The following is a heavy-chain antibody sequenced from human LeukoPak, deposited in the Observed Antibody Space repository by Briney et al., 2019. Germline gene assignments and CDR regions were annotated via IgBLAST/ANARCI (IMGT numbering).Heavy chain of an antibody. J-gene: IGHJ4*02. V-gene: IGHV3-21*01. CDR3: ARDPQYCSGGSCFSFDY. CDR2: IISSSSYI. Sequence: GGSLRLSCAASGFTFSTYSMNWVRQAPGKGLEWVSSIISSSSYIYYADSVKGRFTISRDNAKNSLYLQMNSLRAEDTAVYYCARDPQYCSGGSCFSFDYWGQGTLVTVSS. D-gene: IGHD2-15*01. CDR1: GFTFSTYS.